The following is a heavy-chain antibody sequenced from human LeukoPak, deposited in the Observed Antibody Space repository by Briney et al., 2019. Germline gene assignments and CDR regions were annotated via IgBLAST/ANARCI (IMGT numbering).Heavy chain of an antibody. V-gene: IGHV1-2*02. CDR3: ARDSTPGVSSYYY. CDR2: INPNSGGT. Sequence: ASVKVSCKASGYTFTGYYMHWVRQAPGQGLEWMGWINPNSGGTNYAQKFQGRVTMTRDTSISTAYMELSRLRSDDTAVYYCARDSTPGVSSYYYWGQGTPVTVSS. J-gene: IGHJ4*02. D-gene: IGHD6-13*01. CDR1: GYTFTGYY.